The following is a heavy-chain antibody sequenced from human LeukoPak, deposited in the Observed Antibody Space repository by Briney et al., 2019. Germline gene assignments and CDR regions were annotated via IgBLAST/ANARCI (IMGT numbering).Heavy chain of an antibody. D-gene: IGHD2-8*01. V-gene: IGHV3-23*01. CDR1: GFTFNNYA. J-gene: IGHJ4*02. Sequence: GGSLRLSCAASGFTFNNYAMSWVRQAPGTGLEWVAGISSDAKAFYPDSVRGRFTISRDNSKNTVYLQMNSLRAADTAIYYCAKEIASIGVPAVDYWGQGILVAVSS. CDR2: ISSDAKA. CDR3: AKEIASIGVPAVDY.